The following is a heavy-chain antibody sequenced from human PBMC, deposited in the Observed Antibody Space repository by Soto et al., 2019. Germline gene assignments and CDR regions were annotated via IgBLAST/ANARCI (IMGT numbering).Heavy chain of an antibody. CDR1: GYTFTHFG. CDR2: ISVYNGNT. D-gene: IGHD3-10*01. V-gene: IGHV1-18*01. J-gene: IGHJ4*02. Sequence: QVPLVQSGAAVKKSGASVRVSCKASGYTFTHFGINWVRQAPGQGLEWMGWISVYNGNTNFAQNLQGRVTMTTDTSTSTAYMELRSLRSDDTAVYYCARVVDYGSGSYFFDYWGQGTLVPVSS. CDR3: ARVVDYGSGSYFFDY.